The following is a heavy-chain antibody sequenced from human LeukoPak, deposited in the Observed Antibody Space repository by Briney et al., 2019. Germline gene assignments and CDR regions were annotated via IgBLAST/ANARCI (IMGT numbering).Heavy chain of an antibody. D-gene: IGHD1-26*01. CDR3: AKVGSGSYYGGFQH. Sequence: PGGSLRLSSAASGFTFSSYAMSWVRQAPGKGLEWVSAISGSGGSTYYADSVKGRFTISRDNSKNTLYLQMNSLRAEDTAVYYCAKVGSGSYYGGFQHWGQGTLVTVSS. V-gene: IGHV3-23*01. J-gene: IGHJ1*01. CDR2: ISGSGGST. CDR1: GFTFSSYA.